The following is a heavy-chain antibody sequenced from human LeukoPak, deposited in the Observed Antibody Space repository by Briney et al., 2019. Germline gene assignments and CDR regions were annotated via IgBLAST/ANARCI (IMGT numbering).Heavy chain of an antibody. CDR1: GGSISSYY. CDR3: ARVYSGSLAGAFDI. J-gene: IGHJ3*02. V-gene: IGHV4-4*07. Sequence: SETLSLTCTVSGGSISSYYWSWIRQPAGKGLEWTGRIYTSGSTNYNPSLKSRVTMSVDTSKNQFSLKLSSVTAADTAVYYCARVYSGSLAGAFDIWGQGTMVTVSS. D-gene: IGHD1-26*01. CDR2: IYTSGST.